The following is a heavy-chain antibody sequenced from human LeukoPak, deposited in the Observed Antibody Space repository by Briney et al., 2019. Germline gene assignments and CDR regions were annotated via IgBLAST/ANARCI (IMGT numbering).Heavy chain of an antibody. J-gene: IGHJ4*02. V-gene: IGHV3-23*01. Sequence: PGGSLRLSCAASGFTFSSYAMSWVRQAPGKGLEWVSSISGSGSSTYYAGSVKGRFTISRDNSKNTFYVQMNSLRAEDTAVYSCAKGLQWELPFDYWGQGTLVTVSS. CDR1: GFTFSSYA. D-gene: IGHD1-26*01. CDR3: AKGLQWELPFDY. CDR2: ISGSGSST.